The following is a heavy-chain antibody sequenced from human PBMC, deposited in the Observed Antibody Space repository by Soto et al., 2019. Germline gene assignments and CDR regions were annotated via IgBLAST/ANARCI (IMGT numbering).Heavy chain of an antibody. J-gene: IGHJ4*02. CDR1: GFTFSSYA. Sequence: EVQLLESGGGLVQPGGSLRLSCAASGFTFSSYAMSWVRQASGKGLEWVSAISGSGGSTYYADSVKGRFTISRDNSKNTLYLQMNSLRAEDTAVYYCAKDEVKYQLLHGLGYWGQGTLVTVSS. D-gene: IGHD2-2*01. CDR2: ISGSGGST. V-gene: IGHV3-23*01. CDR3: AKDEVKYQLLHGLGY.